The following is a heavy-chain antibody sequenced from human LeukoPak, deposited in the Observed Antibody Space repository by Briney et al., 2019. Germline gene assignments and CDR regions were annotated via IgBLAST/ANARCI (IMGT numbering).Heavy chain of an antibody. CDR2: IIPILGIA. Sequence: SVKVSCKASGGTFSSYAISWVRQAPGQGLEWMGRIIPILGIANYAQKFQGRVTTTADKSTSTAYMELSSLRSEDTAVYYCATRNYGYYFDYWGQGTLVTVSS. J-gene: IGHJ4*02. CDR1: GGTFSSYA. D-gene: IGHD4-17*01. CDR3: ATRNYGYYFDY. V-gene: IGHV1-69*04.